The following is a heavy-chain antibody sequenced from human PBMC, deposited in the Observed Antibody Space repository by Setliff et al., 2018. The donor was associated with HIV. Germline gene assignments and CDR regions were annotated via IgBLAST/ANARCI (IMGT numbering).Heavy chain of an antibody. V-gene: IGHV4-4*02. CDR3: ARRAFDYGDYDY. Sequence: SETLSLTCAVSGGSIISSNWWSWVRQPPGKGLEWIGEINHSGSTNYNPSLKSRVTISVDTSKNQFSLKLSSVTAADTAVYYCARRAFDYGDYDYWGQGTLVTVSS. CDR1: GGSIISSNW. CDR2: INHSGST. J-gene: IGHJ4*02. D-gene: IGHD4-17*01.